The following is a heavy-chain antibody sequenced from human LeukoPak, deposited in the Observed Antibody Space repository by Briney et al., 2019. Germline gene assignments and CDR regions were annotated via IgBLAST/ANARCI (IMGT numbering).Heavy chain of an antibody. V-gene: IGHV3-23*01. CDR1: GYTFNNYA. D-gene: IGHD2/OR15-2a*01. J-gene: IGHJ4*03. CDR3: AKGINSFFFDY. CDR2: ISGGGGST. Sequence: GGSLRLSCAASGYTFNNYAMSWVRRAPGKGLEWVSAISGGGGSTYYADSVKGRFTISRDNSKNTLYLQMNSLRAEDTAVYYCAKGINSFFFDYWGQGTTVTVSS.